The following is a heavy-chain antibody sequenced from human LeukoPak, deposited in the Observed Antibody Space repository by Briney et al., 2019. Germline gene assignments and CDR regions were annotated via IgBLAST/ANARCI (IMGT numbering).Heavy chain of an antibody. CDR1: GFTFSNAW. D-gene: IGHD2-2*01. V-gene: IGHV3-15*01. CDR2: IKSKTDGGTT. J-gene: IGHJ4*02. Sequence: GGSLRLSCAASGFTFSNAWMSWVRQAPGKGLEWVGRIKSKTDGGTTDYAAPVKGRFTISRDDSKNTLYLQMNSLKTEDTAVYYCTTDLLVVPAAMQDYWGQGTLVTVSS. CDR3: TTDLLVVPAAMQDY.